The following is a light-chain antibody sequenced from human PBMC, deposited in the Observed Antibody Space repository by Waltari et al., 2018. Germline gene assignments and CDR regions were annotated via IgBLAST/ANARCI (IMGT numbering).Light chain of an antibody. J-gene: IGLJ3*02. CDR2: YVS. V-gene: IGLV2-23*02. CDR3: CSYSTGGSWM. Sequence: QSALTQPVSVSGSPGQSVTISCTGPSTNVGAYNLVSWFQHHPDQAPKLLIFYVSKPPSGVSNRFSGSKSGNTASLTISGLQTEDEADYYCCSYSTGGSWMFGGGTKLTVL. CDR1: STNVGAYNL.